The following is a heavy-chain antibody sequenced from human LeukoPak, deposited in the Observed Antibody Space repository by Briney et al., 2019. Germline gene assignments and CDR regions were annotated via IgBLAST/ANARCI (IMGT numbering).Heavy chain of an antibody. D-gene: IGHD6-13*01. J-gene: IGHJ4*02. CDR2: ISISSNYI. V-gene: IGHV3-21*01. CDR1: GFTFSGYS. CDR3: ARKAAAGTGHFDY. Sequence: PGGSLRLSCAASGFTFSGYSMNWVRQAPGKGLEWVSFISISSNYIYYADSVKGRFTISRDNAKNSLYLQMNSLRAKDTAVYYCARKAAAGTGHFDYWGQGTLVTVSS.